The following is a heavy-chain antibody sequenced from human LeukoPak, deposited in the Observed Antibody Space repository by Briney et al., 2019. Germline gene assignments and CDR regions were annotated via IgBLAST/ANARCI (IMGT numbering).Heavy chain of an antibody. V-gene: IGHV3-11*04. CDR3: ARETPLYYDILTGYDAFDI. D-gene: IGHD3-9*01. CDR2: ISSSGSTI. J-gene: IGHJ3*02. Sequence: GGSLRLSCAASGFTFREYSMSWVRQAPGKGLEWVSYISSSGSTIYYADSVKGRFTISRDNAKNSLYLQMNSLRAEDTAVYYCARETPLYYDILTGYDAFDIWGQGTMVTVSS. CDR1: GFTFREYS.